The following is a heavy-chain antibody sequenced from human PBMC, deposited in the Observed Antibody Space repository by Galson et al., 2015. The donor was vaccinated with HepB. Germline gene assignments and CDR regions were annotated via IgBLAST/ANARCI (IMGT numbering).Heavy chain of an antibody. CDR3: ARDKTVTTFPTNWFDP. CDR1: GFTFSSYS. Sequence: SLRLSCAASGFTFSSYSMNWVRQAPGKGLEWVSSISSSSSYIYYADSVKGRFTISRDNAKNSLYLQMNSLRAEDTAVYYCARDKTVTTFPTNWFDPWGQGTLVTVSS. D-gene: IGHD4-17*01. J-gene: IGHJ5*02. V-gene: IGHV3-21*01. CDR2: ISSSSSYI.